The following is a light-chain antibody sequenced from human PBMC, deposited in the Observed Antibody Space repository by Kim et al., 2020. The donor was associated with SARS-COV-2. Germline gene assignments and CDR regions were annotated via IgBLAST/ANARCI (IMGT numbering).Light chain of an antibody. V-gene: IGKV3-15*01. CDR2: GAS. Sequence: SPGGRAPLSCRTRQSVGIYLAWYQQKPGQAPRLLIYGASTRATGIPARFSGSGSGTEFTLTISSLQSEDFAVYYCQQYNNWPPWTFGQGTRVEIK. J-gene: IGKJ1*01. CDR3: QQYNNWPPWT. CDR1: QSVGIY.